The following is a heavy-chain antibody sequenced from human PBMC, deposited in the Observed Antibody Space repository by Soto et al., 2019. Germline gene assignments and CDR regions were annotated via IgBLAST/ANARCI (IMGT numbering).Heavy chain of an antibody. Sequence: SETLSLTCTVSGGSISSSSYYWGWIRQPPGKGLEWIGSIYYSGSTYYNPSLKSRVTISVDTSKNQFSLKLSSVTAADTAVYYCARDQRYGDYYYYGMDVWGQGTTVTVSS. CDR3: ARDQRYGDYYYYGMDV. CDR2: IYYSGST. V-gene: IGHV4-39*07. D-gene: IGHD4-17*01. CDR1: GGSISSSSYY. J-gene: IGHJ6*02.